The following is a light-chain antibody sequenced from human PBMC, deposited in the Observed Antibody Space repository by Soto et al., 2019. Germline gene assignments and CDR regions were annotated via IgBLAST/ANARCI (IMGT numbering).Light chain of an antibody. CDR2: DVT. CDR1: SSDVGDNNY. Sequence: QSALTQPASVSGSPGQSITISCTGTSSDVGDNNYVSWYQQHPGKAPKLMIYDVTHRPSGISNRFYGSKSGNTASLTISGLQAEDEADYYCSSYTSSSTLYVFGTGIKLTVL. J-gene: IGLJ1*01. CDR3: SSYTSSSTLYV. V-gene: IGLV2-14*01.